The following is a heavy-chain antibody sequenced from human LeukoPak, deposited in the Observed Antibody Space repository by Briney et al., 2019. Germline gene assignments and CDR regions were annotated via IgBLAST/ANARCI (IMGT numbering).Heavy chain of an antibody. Sequence: GGSLRLSCAASGFTFSSYSMNWVRQAPGKGLEWVSSISSGSSYIYYADSVKGRFTISRDNAKNSLYLQMNSLRAEDTAVYYCARSVPYSGYDYDYWGQGTLVTVSS. CDR2: ISSGSSYI. CDR1: GFTFSSYS. CDR3: ARSVPYSGYDYDY. V-gene: IGHV3-21*01. J-gene: IGHJ4*02. D-gene: IGHD5-12*01.